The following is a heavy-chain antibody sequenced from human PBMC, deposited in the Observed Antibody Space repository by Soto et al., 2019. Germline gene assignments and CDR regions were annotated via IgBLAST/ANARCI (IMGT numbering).Heavy chain of an antibody. J-gene: IGHJ3*01. V-gene: IGHV3-23*01. CDR1: GFTFNNYD. Sequence: GGSLRLSCAASGFTFNNYDMSWVRQAPGKGLEWVSGISASGSTTFYADSVKGRFTVSRDFSKNTLSLQMDSLRAEDTAVYFCGKDPNGNYVGGFEFWGPGTMVTVS. CDR2: ISASGSTT. D-gene: IGHD3-16*01. CDR3: GKDPNGNYVGGFEF.